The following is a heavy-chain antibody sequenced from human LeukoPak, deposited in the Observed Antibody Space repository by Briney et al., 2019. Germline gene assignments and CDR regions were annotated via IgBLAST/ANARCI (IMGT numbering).Heavy chain of an antibody. Sequence: ASVKVSFKASGYTFTSYGISWVRQAPGQGLEWMGWISAYNGNTNYAQKLQGRVTMNTDTSTSTAYMELRSLRYDDTAVYYCARVAVTTENAFDIRGQGTMVTVSS. CDR1: GYTFTSYG. D-gene: IGHD4-17*01. CDR2: ISAYNGNT. CDR3: ARVAVTTENAFDI. J-gene: IGHJ3*02. V-gene: IGHV1-18*01.